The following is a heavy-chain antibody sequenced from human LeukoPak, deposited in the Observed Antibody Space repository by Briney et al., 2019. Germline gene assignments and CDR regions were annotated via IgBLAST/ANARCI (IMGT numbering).Heavy chain of an antibody. Sequence: GWSLRLSCVASGFIFLCSAMHWVRPASGRGVEWVGRIRSKAYSYATACAASEKARLPISRDDSKNTAYPQVNSLKTEDRAVLYCTRHADRHPSYYYYMDVWGKGTTVTISS. CDR2: IRSKAYSYAT. J-gene: IGHJ6*03. V-gene: IGHV3-73*01. CDR3: TRHADRHPSYYYYMDV. CDR1: GFIFLCSA.